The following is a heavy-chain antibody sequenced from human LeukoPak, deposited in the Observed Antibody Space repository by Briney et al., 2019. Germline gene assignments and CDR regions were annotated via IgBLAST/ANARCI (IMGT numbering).Heavy chain of an antibody. V-gene: IGHV3-30*18. J-gene: IGHJ4*02. Sequence: GGSLRLSCAASGFTFSSYGMHWVRQAPGKGLEWVAVISYDGSNKYYADSVKGRFTISRDNSKNTLYLQMNSLRAEDTAVYYCAKDHGDLYYFGYWGQGTLVTVSS. CDR1: GFTFSSYG. CDR2: ISYDGSNK. D-gene: IGHD4-17*01. CDR3: AKDHGDLYYFGY.